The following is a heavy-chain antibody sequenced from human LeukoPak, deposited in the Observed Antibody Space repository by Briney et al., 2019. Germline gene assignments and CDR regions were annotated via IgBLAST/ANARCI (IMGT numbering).Heavy chain of an antibody. J-gene: IGHJ4*02. D-gene: IGHD3-16*01. CDR3: ARRWGNIVGVTYEY. CDR1: GGSISSYY. CDR2: IYYIGST. Sequence: SETLSLTCTVSGGSISSYYWGWIRQPPGKGLEWIGDIYYIGSTYYSPSLRSRVTMSVHTSENQFSLRLNSVTAVDTAVYYCARRWGNIVGVTYEYWGQGTLVTVSS. V-gene: IGHV4-59*04.